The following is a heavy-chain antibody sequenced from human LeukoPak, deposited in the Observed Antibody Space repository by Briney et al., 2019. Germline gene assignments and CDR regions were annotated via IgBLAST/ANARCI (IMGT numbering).Heavy chain of an antibody. CDR2: IHYSGNS. CDR1: GDSISSRRYY. D-gene: IGHD1-7*01. V-gene: IGHV4-61*05. Sequence: SETLSLTCTVSGDSISSRRYYWGWIRQPPGKGLEWIGYIHYSGNSNYNPSLKSRVTISVDTSKNQLSLKLSSVTAADTAVYYCARSWGAGTTVVWGQGTLVTVFS. J-gene: IGHJ4*02. CDR3: ARSWGAGTTVV.